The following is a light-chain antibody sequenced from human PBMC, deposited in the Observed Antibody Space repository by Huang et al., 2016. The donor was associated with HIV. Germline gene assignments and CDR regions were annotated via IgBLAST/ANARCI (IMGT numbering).Light chain of an antibody. CDR3: QQTYTGLWA. CDR2: ATS. V-gene: IGKV1-39*01. Sequence: DIQLTQYPSSLSASVGDGVTVTSRASQNIGNYLNWYQQKPGKAPNLLISATSNLQGGVPSRFSGSGSGTVFILTITSLRLEDFATYYCQQTYTGLWAFGQGTTVDMK. CDR1: QNIGNY. J-gene: IGKJ1*01.